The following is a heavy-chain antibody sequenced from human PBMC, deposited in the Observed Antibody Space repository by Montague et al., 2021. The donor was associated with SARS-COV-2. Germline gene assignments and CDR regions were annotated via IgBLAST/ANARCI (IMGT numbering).Heavy chain of an antibody. CDR1: GGSITSNSYY. D-gene: IGHD6-13*01. J-gene: IGHJ5*01. Sequence: SETLSLTCTASGGSITSNSYYWGFIRQPPGKGLEWIGSNYYSGNTYYTLSLKSGVTISADTTKNQFSLKVRSVTDADRAVYDSARHRGSGSSWFDSWGQGALVTVSS. CDR2: NYYSGNT. CDR3: ARHRGSGSSWFDS. V-gene: IGHV4-39*01.